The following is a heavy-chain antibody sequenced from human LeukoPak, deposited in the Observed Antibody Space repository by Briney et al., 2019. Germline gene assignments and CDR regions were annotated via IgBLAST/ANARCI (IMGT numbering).Heavy chain of an antibody. CDR2: MNASSGNR. J-gene: IGHJ6*02. Sequence: ASVKLSCKASGYTVTIYDSSWLRRSTRQGVGWRGGMNASSGNRGCAQKIQCSVTITRNTSISTAYMYLSRLRSEDTAVYYGARDRLPPPYYYDSSGYSPSYYYGMDVWGQGTTVTVSS. D-gene: IGHD3-22*01. V-gene: IGHV1-8*03. CDR1: GYTVTIYD. CDR3: ARDRLPPPYYYDSSGYSPSYYYGMDV.